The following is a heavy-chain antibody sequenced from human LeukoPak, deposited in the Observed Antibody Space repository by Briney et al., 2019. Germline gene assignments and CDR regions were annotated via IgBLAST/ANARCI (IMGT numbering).Heavy chain of an antibody. J-gene: IGHJ4*02. CDR3: ARAPMKISTIPYYFDY. D-gene: IGHD5-24*01. Sequence: GGSLRLSCAGSGFTFDSYGMNWVRQIPGKGLEWVSGINWNGFTTAYVDSVKGRFTISRDNAKSSLYLQMNSLRVEDTALYYCARAPMKISTIPYYFDYWGQGTLVTVSS. V-gene: IGHV3-20*04. CDR2: INWNGFTT. CDR1: GFTFDSYG.